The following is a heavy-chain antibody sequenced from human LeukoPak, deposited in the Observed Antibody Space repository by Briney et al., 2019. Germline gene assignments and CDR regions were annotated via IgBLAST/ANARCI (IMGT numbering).Heavy chain of an antibody. V-gene: IGHV3-23*01. CDR2: ISGSGGGT. Sequence: GGSLRLSCAASGFTFSNSAMSWVRQAPGKGLEWVSAISGSGGGTYYADSVKGRFTISRDNSKNTLYVQMNSLRAADTAVYYCAKAAGRGYNYGDYFDYWGQGTLVNVSS. CDR1: GFTFSNSA. D-gene: IGHD5-18*01. CDR3: AKAAGRGYNYGDYFDY. J-gene: IGHJ4*02.